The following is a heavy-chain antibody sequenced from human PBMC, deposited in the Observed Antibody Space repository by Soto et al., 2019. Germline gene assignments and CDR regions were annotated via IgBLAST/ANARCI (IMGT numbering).Heavy chain of an antibody. CDR1: GFTFSSYS. Sequence: PGGSLRLSCATSGFTFSSYSMNWVRQAPGKGLEWVSYISSSSSTIYYADSVKGRFTISRDNAKNSLYLQMNSLRDEDTAVYYCARAKMGGRSSSWKKAYYFDYWGQGTLVTVSS. CDR3: ARAKMGGRSSSWKKAYYFDY. J-gene: IGHJ4*02. CDR2: ISSSSSTI. D-gene: IGHD6-13*01. V-gene: IGHV3-48*02.